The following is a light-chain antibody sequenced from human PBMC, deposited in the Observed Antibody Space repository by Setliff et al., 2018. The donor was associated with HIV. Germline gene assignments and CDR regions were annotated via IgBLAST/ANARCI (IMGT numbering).Light chain of an antibody. V-gene: IGLV2-14*01. Sequence: QSVLTQPASVSGSPGQSITISCTGTSSDVGGYKYVYWYQQHPGKAPKLMIYEVSNRPPGISNRFSGSKSGNTASLTISGLQAEDEADYYCSSYRSGNTLVFGTGTKV. J-gene: IGLJ1*01. CDR1: SSDVGGYKY. CDR2: EVS. CDR3: SSYRSGNTLV.